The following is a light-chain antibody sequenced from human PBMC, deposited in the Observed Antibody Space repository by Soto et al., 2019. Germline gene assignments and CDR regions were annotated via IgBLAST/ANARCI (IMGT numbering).Light chain of an antibody. CDR3: NSYRTVSTYV. Sequence: QSALTQPASVSGPPGQSITIACTGTSSDIGGYNFVSWYQQHPGKAPKLLIYDVGNRPSGVSNRFSGSKSGNTASLTISGLQAEDEAHYYCNSYRTVSTYVFGTGTKVTVL. V-gene: IGLV2-14*01. CDR1: SSDIGGYNF. J-gene: IGLJ1*01. CDR2: DVG.